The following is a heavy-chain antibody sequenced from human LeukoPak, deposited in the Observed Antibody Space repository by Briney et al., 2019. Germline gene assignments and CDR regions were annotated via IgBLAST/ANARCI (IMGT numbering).Heavy chain of an antibody. J-gene: IGHJ6*01. D-gene: IGHD3-10*01. CDR1: GYTFTSYD. Sequence: ASVKVSCKASGYTFTSYDIYWVRQATGQGLEWMGWMNTNSGNTGYVQKFKGRVTMTRNTSISTAYMEMSSLRSEDTAVYYCARERADYYGSGSYSALYYYYYGMYVWGQRTTVTVSS. CDR2: MNTNSGNT. V-gene: IGHV1-8*01. CDR3: ARERADYYGSGSYSALYYYYYGMYV.